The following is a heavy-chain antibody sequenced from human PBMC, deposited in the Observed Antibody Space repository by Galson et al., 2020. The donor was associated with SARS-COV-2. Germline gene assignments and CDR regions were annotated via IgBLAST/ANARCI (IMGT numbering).Heavy chain of an antibody. CDR2: IKGDGSET. V-gene: IGHV3-7*01. CDR1: GFTFKDYW. D-gene: IGHD6-19*01. J-gene: IGHJ4*02. CDR3: TREGWQGGY. Sequence: GESLKISCAVSGFTFKDYWMSWVRQAPGKGLEWVANIKGDGSETNHADSVKGRFSISRDNDVNSLYLQMNSLRAEDTAVYYCTREGWQGGYWGQGTRVTVSS.